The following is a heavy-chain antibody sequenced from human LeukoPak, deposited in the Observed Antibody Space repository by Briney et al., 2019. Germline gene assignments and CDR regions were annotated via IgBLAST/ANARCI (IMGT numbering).Heavy chain of an antibody. V-gene: IGHV4-59*12. J-gene: IGHJ4*02. Sequence: PSETLSLTCTVSGGSISSYYWSWIRQPPGKGLEWIGYIYYSGSTNYNPSLKSRVTISVDTSKNQFSLKLSSVTAADTAVYYCARSPARASSHIDYWGQGTLVTVSS. CDR3: ARSPARASSHIDY. D-gene: IGHD6-6*01. CDR1: GGSISSYY. CDR2: IYYSGST.